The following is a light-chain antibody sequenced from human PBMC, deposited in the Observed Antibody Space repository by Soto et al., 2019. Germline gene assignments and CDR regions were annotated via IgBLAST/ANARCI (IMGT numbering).Light chain of an antibody. Sequence: EIVLTQSPGTLSLSPGERATLSCRASQSVSSSYLAWYQQKPGQGPRLLIYGASTRATGIPDRFSGSGSGTDFTLTISRLEPEDFAVYYCQQYGSSIFSFGPGTKVDIK. V-gene: IGKV3-20*01. CDR3: QQYGSSIFS. J-gene: IGKJ3*01. CDR1: QSVSSSY. CDR2: GAS.